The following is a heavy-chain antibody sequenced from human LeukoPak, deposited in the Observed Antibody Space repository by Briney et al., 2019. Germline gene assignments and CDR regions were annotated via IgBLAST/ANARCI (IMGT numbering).Heavy chain of an antibody. Sequence: SETLSLTCTVSGGSISSYYWSWIRQPPGKGLGWIGYIYYSGSTNYNPSLKSRVTISVDTSKNQFSLKLSSVTAADTAVYYCARVGAAAAKKYYYYYMDVWGKGTTVTVSS. CDR1: GGSISSYY. CDR2: IYYSGST. CDR3: ARVGAAAAKKYYYYYMDV. J-gene: IGHJ6*03. V-gene: IGHV4-59*01. D-gene: IGHD6-13*01.